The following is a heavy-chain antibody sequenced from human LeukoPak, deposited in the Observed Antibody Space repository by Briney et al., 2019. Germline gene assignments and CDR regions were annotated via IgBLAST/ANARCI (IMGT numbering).Heavy chain of an antibody. Sequence: SETLSLTCTVSGGSISSSSFHWGCIRQPPGKGLEWIGSIFYSGSTYYNPSLKSRVTISVDTSKNQFSLKLSSVTASDTAVYYCARPFGGNSVNWYFDLWGRGTLVTVSS. CDR2: IFYSGST. J-gene: IGHJ2*01. D-gene: IGHD4-23*01. CDR1: GGSISSSSFH. V-gene: IGHV4-39*01. CDR3: ARPFGGNSVNWYFDL.